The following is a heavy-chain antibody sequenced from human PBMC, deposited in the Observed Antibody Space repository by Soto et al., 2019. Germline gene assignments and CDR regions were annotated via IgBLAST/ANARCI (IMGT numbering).Heavy chain of an antibody. CDR1: GFSFNTYA. CDR3: ASDPGIAAAGMDY. J-gene: IGHJ4*02. CDR2: ISSSSRI. V-gene: IGHV3-48*04. D-gene: IGHD6-25*01. Sequence: EVQLVESGGGLIQPGGSLRLSCAASGFSFNTYAMNWVRQAPGKGLEWISYISSSSRIYYADSVKGRFTLYRDNAKNSLYLKMNSLRAEDTAVYYCASDPGIAAAGMDYWGQGTLVTVSS.